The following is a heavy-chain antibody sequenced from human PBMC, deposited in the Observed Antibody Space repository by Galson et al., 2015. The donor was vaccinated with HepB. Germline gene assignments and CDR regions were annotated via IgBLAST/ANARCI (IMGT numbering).Heavy chain of an antibody. V-gene: IGHV3-30-3*01. CDR2: ISYDGINK. J-gene: IGHJ4*02. CDR3: ARDDGYYDSSGYFIY. CDR1: GFTFSIYA. D-gene: IGHD3-22*01. Sequence: SLRLSCAASGFTFSIYAIHFVRQAPGKGLEWVAVISYDGINKYYADSVKGRFTISRYNSNNTLYLQMNSLRAEDTAVYYCARDDGYYDSSGYFIYWGQGTLVTVSS.